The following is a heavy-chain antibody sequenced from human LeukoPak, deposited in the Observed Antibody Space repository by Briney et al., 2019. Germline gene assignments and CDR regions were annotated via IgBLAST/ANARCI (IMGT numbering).Heavy chain of an antibody. D-gene: IGHD4-17*01. CDR2: INHSGST. J-gene: IGHJ4*02. Sequence: SETLSLTCAVYGGSFSGYYWSWIRQPPGKGLEWIGEINHSGSTNYNPSLKSRVTISVDTSKNQFSLKLSSVTAADTAVYYCARRVNYGDYVGFDYWGQGTLVTVSS. CDR3: ARRVNYGDYVGFDY. V-gene: IGHV4-34*01. CDR1: GGSFSGYY.